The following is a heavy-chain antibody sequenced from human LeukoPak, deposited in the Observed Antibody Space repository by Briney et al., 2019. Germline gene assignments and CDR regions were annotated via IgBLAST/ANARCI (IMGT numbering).Heavy chain of an antibody. CDR1: GGSISTYY. J-gene: IGHJ4*02. V-gene: IGHV4-59*01. Sequence: SETLSLTCTVSGGSISTYYWNWIRQPPGKGLEWIGYIYYSGTTNYNPPLKSRVSMSVDTSKNQFSLKLSSVTAADTAVYYCDRVTELGSGYSDYWGQGTLVTVSS. D-gene: IGHD3-10*01. CDR2: IYYSGTT. CDR3: DRVTELGSGYSDY.